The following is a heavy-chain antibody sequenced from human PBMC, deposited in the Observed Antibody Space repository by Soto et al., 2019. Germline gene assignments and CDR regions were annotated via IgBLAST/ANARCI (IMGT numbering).Heavy chain of an antibody. CDR3: ARESEQLDRAVLYYGMDV. D-gene: IGHD1-1*01. CDR2: ISAYNGNT. J-gene: IGHJ6*02. CDR1: GYTFTSYG. V-gene: IGHV1-18*01. Sequence: QVQLVQSGAEVKKPGASVKVSCKASGYTFTSYGISWVRQAPGQGLEWMGWISAYNGNTNYAQKLQGRVTMTTDTSTSTAYKELRSLRSDDTAVYYCARESEQLDRAVLYYGMDVWGQGTTVTVSS.